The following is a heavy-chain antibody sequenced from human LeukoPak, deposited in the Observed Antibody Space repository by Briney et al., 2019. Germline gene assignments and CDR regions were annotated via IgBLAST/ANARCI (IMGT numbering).Heavy chain of an antibody. V-gene: IGHV1-2*02. CDR2: TNPNSGGT. CDR3: ARQSGYDYAFHI. D-gene: IGHD5-12*01. CDR1: GYTFTGYY. J-gene: IGHJ3*02. Sequence: ASVKVSCKASGYTFTGYYMHWVRQAPGQGLEWMGWTNPNSGGTNYAQKFQGRVTMTRDTSISTAYMELSRLRSDDTAVYYCARQSGYDYAFHIWGQGTMVTVSS.